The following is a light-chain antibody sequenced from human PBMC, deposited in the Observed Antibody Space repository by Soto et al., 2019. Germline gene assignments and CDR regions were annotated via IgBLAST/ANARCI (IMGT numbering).Light chain of an antibody. V-gene: IGKV3-11*01. CDR1: QSVTSS. CDR3: QQRTTWPT. Sequence: EIVLTQSPATLSLSPGDTATLSCRASQSVTSSLAWFQQKPGQAPRLLIYDVSRRATAIPARFRGSGSGTDFTLTISSLEPEDFAVYYCQQRTTWPTFGGGTKVEIK. J-gene: IGKJ4*01. CDR2: DVS.